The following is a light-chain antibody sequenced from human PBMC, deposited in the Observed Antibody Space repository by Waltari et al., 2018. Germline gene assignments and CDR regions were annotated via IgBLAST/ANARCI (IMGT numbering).Light chain of an antibody. V-gene: IGKV1-39*01. CDR1: QSISSS. J-gene: IGKJ1*01. Sequence: DIQMTQSPSSLSASVGDRVPITCRASQSISSSLNWYHQKPGNAPKLLIYAASSLQSGVPSRFSGSGSGTDFTLTISSLQPEDFATYNCQQSYSTWTFGQGTKVEIK. CDR3: QQSYSTWT. CDR2: AAS.